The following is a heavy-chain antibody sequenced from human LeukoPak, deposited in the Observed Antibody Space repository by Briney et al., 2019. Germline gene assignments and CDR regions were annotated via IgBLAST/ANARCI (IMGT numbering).Heavy chain of an antibody. J-gene: IGHJ4*02. CDR3: ARDNPYYYLY. V-gene: IGHV1-18*01. CDR2: ISCYNGDT. D-gene: IGHD3-22*01. Sequence: ASVTVSFKSSGYTFKNYGISWVRQAPGQGLEWMGWISCYNGDTKYTQKLQGRLTMTTDTSTSTAYMELRSLRSDDTAVYYCARDNPYYYLYWGQGTLVTVPS. CDR1: GYTFKNYG.